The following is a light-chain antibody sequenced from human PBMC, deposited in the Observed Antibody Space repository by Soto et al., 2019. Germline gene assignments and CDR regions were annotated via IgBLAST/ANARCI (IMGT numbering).Light chain of an antibody. CDR2: DAY. CDR1: QSFLGL. CDR3: QQRHMWPIT. V-gene: IGKV3-11*01. J-gene: IGKJ5*01. Sequence: EIGLTQSPVTLSLSPGERATLSCRAGQSFLGLLAWYQQKPGQAPRLLIYDAYNRATGIPPRFSGSGSGTDFTLTISSLEPEDSAVYYCQQRHMWPITFGQGTRLEI.